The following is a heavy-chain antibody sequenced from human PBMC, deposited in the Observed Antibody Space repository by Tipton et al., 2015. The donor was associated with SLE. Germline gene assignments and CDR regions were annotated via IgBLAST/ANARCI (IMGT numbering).Heavy chain of an antibody. CDR2: INHSGST. CDR3: ARFYYVSGYNWFDP. V-gene: IGHV4-34*01. Sequence: TLSLTCAVYGGSFSGYYWSWIRQPPGKGLEWIGEINHSGSTTNNPSLRSRVTMSVDTSKTHFSLKLTSVTAADTAIYYCARFYYVSGYNWFDPWGQGTLVTVSS. D-gene: IGHD3-10*01. J-gene: IGHJ5*02. CDR1: GGSFSGYY.